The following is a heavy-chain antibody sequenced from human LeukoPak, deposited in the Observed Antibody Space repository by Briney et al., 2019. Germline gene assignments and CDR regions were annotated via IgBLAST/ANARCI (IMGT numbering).Heavy chain of an antibody. CDR2: IIPIFGTA. CDR3: ASFDWNDLNWFDP. D-gene: IGHD1-1*01. CDR1: GGTFSSYA. J-gene: IGHJ5*02. Sequence: SVKVSCKASGGTFSSYAMSCVRQAPGQGLEWMGGIIPIFGTANYAQKFQGRVTITADKSTSTAYMELSSLRSEDTAVYYCASFDWNDLNWFDPWGQGTLVTVSS. V-gene: IGHV1-69*06.